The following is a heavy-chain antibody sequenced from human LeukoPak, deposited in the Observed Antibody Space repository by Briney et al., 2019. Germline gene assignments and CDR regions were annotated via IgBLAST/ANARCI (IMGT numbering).Heavy chain of an antibody. Sequence: ASVKVSCKASGYTFNSYDINRVRQATGQGLEWMGWMNPNSGNTGYAQRFQGRVTMTRNTSISTAYMEPSSLRSEDTAVYYCARGDSGSYFLDYWGQGTLVTVSS. V-gene: IGHV1-8*01. CDR1: GYTFNSYD. CDR2: MNPNSGNT. J-gene: IGHJ4*02. CDR3: ARGDSGSYFLDY. D-gene: IGHD1-26*01.